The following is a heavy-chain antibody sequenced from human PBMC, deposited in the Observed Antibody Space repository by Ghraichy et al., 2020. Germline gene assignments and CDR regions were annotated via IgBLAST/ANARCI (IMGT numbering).Heavy chain of an antibody. CDR2: INTDGSGK. J-gene: IGHJ4*02. CDR1: GLTFSSFW. V-gene: IGHV3-7*01. Sequence: GGSLRLSCAASGLTFSSFWMYWVRKAPGKGLEWVANINTDGSGKYYVDSVKGRFTISRDNAKNSLFLLMNSLRVEDTAVYYCASNRWGWGQGTLVTVSS. CDR3: ASNRWG. D-gene: IGHD2/OR15-2a*01.